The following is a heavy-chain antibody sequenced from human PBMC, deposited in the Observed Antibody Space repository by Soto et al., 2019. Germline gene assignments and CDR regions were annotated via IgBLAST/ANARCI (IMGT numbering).Heavy chain of an antibody. CDR2: IFWDDDK. Sequence: QLTLKESEPTLVKPTQTLTLTCTFSGFSISTNGVGVGWIRRPPGKALECLAVIFWDDDKHYSPSLKSRLTSTQDTPRSQVVPTMTNMGPVDTGTYYSAHRGVPAAAPFDSWGRGTLVTVSS. D-gene: IGHD6-13*01. CDR3: AHRGVPAAAPFDS. V-gene: IGHV2-5*02. CDR1: GFSISTNGVG. J-gene: IGHJ4*02.